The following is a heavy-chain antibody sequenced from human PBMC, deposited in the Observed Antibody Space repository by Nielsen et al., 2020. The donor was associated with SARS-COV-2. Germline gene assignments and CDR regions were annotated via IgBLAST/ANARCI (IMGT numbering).Heavy chain of an antibody. CDR1: GYTFTSYA. Sequence: ASVKVSCKASGYTFTSYAMHWVRQAPGQRLEWMGWINAGNGNTKYSQKLQGRVTMTTDTSTSTAYMELRSLRSDDTAVYYCARDRIVVVPAAKVDFDYWGQGTLVTVSS. D-gene: IGHD2-2*01. CDR2: INAGNGNT. V-gene: IGHV1-3*01. CDR3: ARDRIVVVPAAKVDFDY. J-gene: IGHJ4*02.